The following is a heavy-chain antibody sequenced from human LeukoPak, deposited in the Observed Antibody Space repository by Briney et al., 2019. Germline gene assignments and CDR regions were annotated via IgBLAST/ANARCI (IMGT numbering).Heavy chain of an antibody. V-gene: IGHV1-2*02. Sequence: ASVRVSCKASGYTFTGYYMHWVRQAPGQGLEWMGWINPNSAGTNYAQKFQGRVTMTRDTSISTASMELSSLRSDDTAVYYCARGSFPLSIIVGAFFDYWGQGTLVTVSS. CDR2: INPNSAGT. D-gene: IGHD1-26*01. CDR1: GYTFTGYY. J-gene: IGHJ4*02. CDR3: ARGSFPLSIIVGAFFDY.